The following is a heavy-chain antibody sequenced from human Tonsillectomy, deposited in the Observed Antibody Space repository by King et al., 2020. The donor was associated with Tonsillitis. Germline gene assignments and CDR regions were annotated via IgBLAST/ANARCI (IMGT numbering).Heavy chain of an antibody. CDR3: ARGEGFDFDY. Sequence: VQLVESGAEVKKPGESLKISCKVSGYNFTTYWIGWVRQMPGKGLEWMGIIYPDDSDARYSPSFQGQVSMSADKAILTAYLQCSSLKASDTAIFYCARGEGFDFDYWGQGTRVTVSS. J-gene: IGHJ4*02. D-gene: IGHD3-16*01. CDR2: IYPDDSDA. CDR1: GYNFTTYW. V-gene: IGHV5-51*01.